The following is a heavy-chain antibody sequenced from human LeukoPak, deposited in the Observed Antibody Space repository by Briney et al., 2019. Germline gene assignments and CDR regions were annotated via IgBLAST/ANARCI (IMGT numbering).Heavy chain of an antibody. CDR2: IRSKAYGGTT. V-gene: IGHV3-49*03. D-gene: IGHD3-10*01. Sequence: GGSLRLSCTASGFTFGDYAMSWFRQAPGKGLEWGGFIRSKAYGGTTDYAASVKGRCPISRGESKSITYLQMNSLKTEDTAVYYCVITHILGSGNYYNPGWFDPWGQGTLVTVSS. CDR3: VITHILGSGNYYNPGWFDP. CDR1: GFTFGDYA. J-gene: IGHJ5*02.